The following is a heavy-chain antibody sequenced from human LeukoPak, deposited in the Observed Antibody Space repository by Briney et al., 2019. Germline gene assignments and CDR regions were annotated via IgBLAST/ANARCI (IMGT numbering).Heavy chain of an antibody. J-gene: IGHJ5*02. D-gene: IGHD3-3*01. CDR2: IYYSGST. Sequence: SETLSLTCAVYGGSFSRYYWGWIRQPPGKGLEWIGSIYYSGSTYYNPSLKSRVTISVDTSKNQFSLKLSSVTAADTAVYYCARHGGTTPDYDFWSGYSPYNWFDPWGQGTLVTVSS. CDR3: ARHGGTTPDYDFWSGYSPYNWFDP. V-gene: IGHV4-39*01. CDR1: GGSFSRYY.